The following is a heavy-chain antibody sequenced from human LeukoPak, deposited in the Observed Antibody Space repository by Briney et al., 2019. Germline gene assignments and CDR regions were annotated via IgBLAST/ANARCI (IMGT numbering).Heavy chain of an antibody. Sequence: GGSLRLSCAASGFTFSNYAMSWVRQTPGKGLDWVSGISVSGATTYYANSVKGRFTISRDNSKNTLNLQMNSLRAEDTAVYYCAKGPVGVTTRNYFDYWGQGTLVTVSS. V-gene: IGHV3-23*01. CDR3: AKGPVGVTTRNYFDY. D-gene: IGHD1-26*01. CDR2: ISVSGATT. J-gene: IGHJ4*02. CDR1: GFTFSNYA.